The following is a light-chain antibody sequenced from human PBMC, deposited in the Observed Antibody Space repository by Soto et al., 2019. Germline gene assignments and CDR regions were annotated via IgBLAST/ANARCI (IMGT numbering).Light chain of an antibody. J-gene: IGLJ1*01. CDR3: CSYAGSRAPYL. CDR2: EVS. Sequence: QSALTQPASVSGSPGQSITVSCFGTSSDIEKYNLVSWYQQYPGKVPKLLISEVSKRPSGVSDRFSGSKSGNTASLTISGLQAEDEADYYCCSYAGSRAPYLFGTGTKVTVL. CDR1: SSDIEKYNL. V-gene: IGLV2-23*02.